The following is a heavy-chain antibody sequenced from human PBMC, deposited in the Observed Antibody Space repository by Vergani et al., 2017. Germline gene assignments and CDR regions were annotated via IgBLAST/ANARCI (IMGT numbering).Heavy chain of an antibody. V-gene: IGHV3-73*01. CDR1: GFVFSESP. J-gene: IGHJ4*02. D-gene: IGHD3-10*01. CDR3: SAQTQSCHDY. CDR2: IRRRSEHYAT. Sequence: EVQLVESGGRVVRPGGSLRLFCAASGFVFSESPIHWVRQVPGKGLEWLGHIRRRSEHYATAYGPSLIGRATISRDDSTNTAYLQLSSLGTDDTAIYFCSAQTQSCHDYWGQGTLVAVSS.